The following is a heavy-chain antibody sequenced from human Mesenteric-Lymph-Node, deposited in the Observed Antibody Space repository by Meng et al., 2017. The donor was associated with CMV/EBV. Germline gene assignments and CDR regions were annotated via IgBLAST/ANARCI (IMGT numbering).Heavy chain of an antibody. D-gene: IGHD3-3*01. CDR1: GFTFSSYS. Sequence: ESLKISCAASGFTFSSYSMNWVRQPPGKGLEWIGYIYYSGSTNYNPSLKSRVTISVDTSKNQFSLKLSSVTAADTAVYYCARAPPETDFWSGLYGREYYYYGMDVWGQGTTVTVSS. CDR3: ARAPPETDFWSGLYGREYYYYGMDV. V-gene: IGHV4-59*01. J-gene: IGHJ6*02. CDR2: IYYSGST.